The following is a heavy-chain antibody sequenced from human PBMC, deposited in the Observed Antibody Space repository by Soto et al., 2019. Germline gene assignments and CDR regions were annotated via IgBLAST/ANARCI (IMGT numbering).Heavy chain of an antibody. Sequence: GGSLRLSCAASGFTVSSNYMSWVRQTPGKGLEWVSIIYIGSSIYYADSVKGRFTISRDNSKNTLSLQMNNLRAEDTAVYYCARDHGAGYNYGFDFWGRGTLVTVSS. V-gene: IGHV3-53*01. CDR1: GFTVSSNY. CDR2: IYIGSSI. CDR3: ARDHGAGYNYGFDF. J-gene: IGHJ4*02. D-gene: IGHD5-12*01.